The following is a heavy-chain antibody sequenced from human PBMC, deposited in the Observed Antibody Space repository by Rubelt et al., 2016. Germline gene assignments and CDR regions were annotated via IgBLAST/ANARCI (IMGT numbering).Heavy chain of an antibody. CDR1: GFTFSNAW. CDR3: AKNVGGMKNYYYGMDV. V-gene: IGHV3-23*04. J-gene: IGHJ6*02. CDR2: ISASSGST. Sequence: EVQLVESGGGLVKPGGSLRLSCAASGFTFSNAWMSWVRQAPGKGLEWVSGISASSGSTFYADSVRGRFTISRDNSKNTLYLQMNSLRAEDTAVYYCAKNVGGMKNYYYGMDVWGQGTTVTVSS. D-gene: IGHD3-16*01.